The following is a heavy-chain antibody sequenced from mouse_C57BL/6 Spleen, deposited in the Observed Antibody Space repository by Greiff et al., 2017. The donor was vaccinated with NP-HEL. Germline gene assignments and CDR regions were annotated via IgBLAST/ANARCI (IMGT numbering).Heavy chain of an antibody. CDR3: ARQGDYPLYWYFDV. Sequence: EVQLQQSGPELVKPGASVKIPCKASGYTFTDYNMDWVKQSHGKGLEWIGVINPKNGGTNSNKKFKVKATLTVDKSSSTAYMELSSLTSEDTAVYYCARQGDYPLYWYFDVWGTGTTVTVSS. CDR2: INPKNGGT. V-gene: IGHV1-18*01. J-gene: IGHJ1*03. CDR1: GYTFTDYN. D-gene: IGHD2-4*01.